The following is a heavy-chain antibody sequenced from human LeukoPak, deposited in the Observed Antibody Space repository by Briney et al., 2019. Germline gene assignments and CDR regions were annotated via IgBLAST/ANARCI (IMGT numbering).Heavy chain of an antibody. D-gene: IGHD6-19*01. V-gene: IGHV3-21*01. Sequence: GGSLRLSCAASGFTFSSYTMNWVRQAPGKGLEWVSSISRSSSYIYYADSMKGRFTISRDNANNSLFLQMNSLRAEDTAVYYCARLVVDSSGWETVDYWGQGTLVSVSS. CDR3: ARLVVDSSGWETVDY. CDR1: GFTFSSYT. CDR2: ISRSSSYI. J-gene: IGHJ4*02.